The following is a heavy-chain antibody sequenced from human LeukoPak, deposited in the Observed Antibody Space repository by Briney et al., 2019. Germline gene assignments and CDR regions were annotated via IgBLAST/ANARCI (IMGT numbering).Heavy chain of an antibody. CDR2: IIDSGEST. CDR3: AKLGGQELHDYYVAV. CDR1: GFTFSSYA. Sequence: GGSLRLSCAASGFTFSSYAMSWVGQAPGKGLEWVSGIIDSGESTYYANFAKGRFTISRDNSNNTLYLQMNSLRAEDTAVYYCAKLGGQELHDYYVAVCGKGTTVAVSS. V-gene: IGHV3-23*01. J-gene: IGHJ6*03. D-gene: IGHD3-16*01.